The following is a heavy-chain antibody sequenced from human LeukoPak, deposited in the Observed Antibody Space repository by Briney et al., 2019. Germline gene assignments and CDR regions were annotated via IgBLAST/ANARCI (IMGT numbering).Heavy chain of an antibody. CDR2: MNPNSGNT. CDR3: ARAVTYYYYYGMDV. CDR1: GYTFTSYD. J-gene: IGHJ6*02. V-gene: IGHV1-8*01. Sequence: ASVKVSCKASGYTFTSYDINWVRQATGQGLEWMGWMNPNSGNTGYAQKFQGRVTMTRNTSISTAYMELSSLRPEDTAVYYCARAVTYYYYYGMDVWGQGTTVTVSS.